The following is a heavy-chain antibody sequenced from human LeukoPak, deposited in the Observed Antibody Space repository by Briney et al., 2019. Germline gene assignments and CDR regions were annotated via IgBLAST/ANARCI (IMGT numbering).Heavy chain of an antibody. D-gene: IGHD3-10*01. V-gene: IGHV3-23*01. CDR3: AKGAYGSGTMGNRFEP. CDR2: ISGGGGST. Sequence: PGGSMRLSSAAAGFSFSSYAMRWVRQAARSVLEWVSGISGGGGSTYYADSVEERSTIARHNSKNTLYLQMNSLRAEAPTLYYCAKGAYGSGTMGNRFEPWGQGTLVTVCS. J-gene: IGHJ5*02. CDR1: GFSFSSYA.